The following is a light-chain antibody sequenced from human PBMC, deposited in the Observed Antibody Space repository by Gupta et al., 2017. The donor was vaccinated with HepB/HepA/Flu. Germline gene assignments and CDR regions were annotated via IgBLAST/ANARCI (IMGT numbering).Light chain of an antibody. V-gene: IGKV3-11*01. Sequence: EIVLTQSPATLSLSPGERATLSCRASQSVSTYLAWFQQKPGQPPRLLIFDASKRVTGIPARFSGGGYATDFTLTSSRREDEDVAVYYEHQRSTLCTFGRGTKVEIK. J-gene: IGKJ4*01. CDR3: HQRSTLCT. CDR1: QSVSTY. CDR2: DAS.